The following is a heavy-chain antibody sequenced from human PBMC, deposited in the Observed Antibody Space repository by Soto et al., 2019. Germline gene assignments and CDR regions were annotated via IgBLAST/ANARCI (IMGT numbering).Heavy chain of an antibody. CDR1: GFTFTSYA. D-gene: IGHD6-19*01. Sequence: EVQLLESGGGLEQPGGSLRLSCAAYGFTFTSYAMSWVRQAPGKGLEWVSAISGSGGSTYYADSVKGRFTISRDNSKNTLYLQMNSLRAEDTALYYCAKAVTGYSTGWYVDDYWGQGTLVTVSS. V-gene: IGHV3-23*01. CDR3: AKAVTGYSTGWYVDDY. CDR2: ISGSGGST. J-gene: IGHJ4*02.